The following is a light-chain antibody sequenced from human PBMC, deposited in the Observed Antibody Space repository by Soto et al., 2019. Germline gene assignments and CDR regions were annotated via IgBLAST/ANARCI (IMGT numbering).Light chain of an antibody. CDR3: SSYTSSSILYV. CDR1: SSDVGGYNY. Sequence: QAVVTQPASVSGSPGQSITISCTGTSSDVGGYNYVSWYQQHPGKAPKLMIYDVSNRPSGVSNRFSGSKSGNTASLTISGLQAEDEADYYCSSYTSSSILYVFGTGTKVTVL. J-gene: IGLJ1*01. CDR2: DVS. V-gene: IGLV2-14*01.